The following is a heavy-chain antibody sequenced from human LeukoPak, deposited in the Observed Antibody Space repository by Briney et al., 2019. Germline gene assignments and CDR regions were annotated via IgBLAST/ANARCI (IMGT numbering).Heavy chain of an antibody. CDR1: GYTFTSYA. J-gene: IGHJ4*02. D-gene: IGHD6-13*01. CDR3: ARVELIAAAATADY. Sequence: GASVNVSCKASGYTFTSYAISWVRQAPGQGLEWMGWISGYNGNTIYAQRLQGRVTMTTDTSTTTVYMELRSLRSDDTAVYYCARVELIAAAATADYWGQGTLVTVSS. CDR2: ISGYNGNT. V-gene: IGHV1-18*01.